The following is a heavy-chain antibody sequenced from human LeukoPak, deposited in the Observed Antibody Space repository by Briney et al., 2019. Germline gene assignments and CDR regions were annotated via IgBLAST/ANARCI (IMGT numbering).Heavy chain of an antibody. J-gene: IGHJ4*02. CDR1: GGSFSGYY. CDR2: INHSGST. D-gene: IGHD4-17*01. V-gene: IGHV4-34*01. CDR3: ARRGATVTDD. Sequence: SETLSLTCAVYGGSFSGYYWSWIRQPPGKGLEWIGEINHSGSTNYNPSLKSRVTISVDTSKNQFSLKLNSVTAADTAVYYCARRGATVTDDWGQGTLVTVSS.